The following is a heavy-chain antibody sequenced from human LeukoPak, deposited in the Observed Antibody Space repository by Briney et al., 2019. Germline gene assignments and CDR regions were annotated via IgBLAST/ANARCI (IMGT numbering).Heavy chain of an antibody. CDR3: ARASSARNGFDY. CDR2: IYYSGST. CDR1: GGSLSSGGYY. J-gene: IGHJ4*02. Sequence: SETLSLTCTVSGGSLSSGGYYWSWIRHHPGMGLEWIGSIYYSGSTYYTPSLRSRVNISVDTSKSQFALNLTSVTAADTAVYYCARASSARNGFDYWGQGTLVTVSS. D-gene: IGHD1-14*01. V-gene: IGHV4-31*03.